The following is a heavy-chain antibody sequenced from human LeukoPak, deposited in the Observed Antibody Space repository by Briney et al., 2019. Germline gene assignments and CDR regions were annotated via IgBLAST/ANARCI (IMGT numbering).Heavy chain of an antibody. CDR1: GFTFSSYA. V-gene: IGHV3-23*01. D-gene: IGHD1-26*01. CDR3: AKAITDSGSYYWAEDY. Sequence: GGSLRLSCAASGFTFSSYAMSWVRQAPGKGLEWVSATSGSGGSTYYADSVKGRFTISRDNSKNTLYLQMNSLRAEDTAVYYCAKAITDSGSYYWAEDYWGQGTLVTVSS. CDR2: TSGSGGST. J-gene: IGHJ4*02.